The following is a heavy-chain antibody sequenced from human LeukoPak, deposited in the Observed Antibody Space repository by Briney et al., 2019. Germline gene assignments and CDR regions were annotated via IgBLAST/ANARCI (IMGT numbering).Heavy chain of an antibody. D-gene: IGHD4-23*01. J-gene: IGHJ4*02. V-gene: IGHV3-30*03. CDR2: ISYDGSNK. CDR3: ARSRIHYGGNSNDFDY. Sequence: GGSLRLSCAASGFTFSSYSMNWVRQAPGKGLEWVAVISYDGSNKYYADSVKGRFTISRDNSKNTLYLQMNSLRAEDTAVYYCARSRIHYGGNSNDFDYWGQGTLVTVSS. CDR1: GFTFSSYS.